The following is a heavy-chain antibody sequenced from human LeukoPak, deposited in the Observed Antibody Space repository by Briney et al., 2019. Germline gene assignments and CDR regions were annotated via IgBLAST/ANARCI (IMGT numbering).Heavy chain of an antibody. CDR2: IYHSGST. V-gene: IGHV4-38-2*02. Sequence: SETLSLTCTVSGYSFSSGYYWGWIRRPPGKGREWIGSIYHSGSTYYNPSLRSRVTISVDTSKNHFSLKLSSVTAADTAVYYCARLHYGGNYGYYYYYMDVWGKGPTVTISS. CDR1: GYSFSSGYY. J-gene: IGHJ6*03. CDR3: ARLHYGGNYGYYYYYMDV. D-gene: IGHD4-23*01.